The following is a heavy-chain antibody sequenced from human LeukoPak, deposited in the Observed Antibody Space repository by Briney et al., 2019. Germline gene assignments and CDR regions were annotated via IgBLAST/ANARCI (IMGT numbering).Heavy chain of an antibody. CDR2: ISSSSSYI. V-gene: IGHV3-21*01. CDR1: GFTFGDYV. J-gene: IGHJ4*02. CDR3: AREGQYYYGSGSYRSAYYFDY. Sequence: PGGSLRLSCTGSGFTFGDYVMNWVRQAPGKGLEWVSSISSSSSYIYYADSVKGRFTISRDNAKNSLYLQMNSLRAEDTAVYYCAREGQYYYGSGSYRSAYYFDYWGQGTLVTVSS. D-gene: IGHD3-10*01.